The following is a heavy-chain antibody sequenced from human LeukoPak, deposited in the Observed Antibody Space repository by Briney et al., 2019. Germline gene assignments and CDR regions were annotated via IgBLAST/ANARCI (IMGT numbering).Heavy chain of an antibody. D-gene: IGHD1-26*01. CDR3: AKDRQDWELLDY. J-gene: IGHJ4*02. Sequence: QSGVSLRLSCAASGFTFSSYAMSWVRDPPGKGPEWVSAISGSSGTIYYADSVKGRYPIPRDNSKNTLSVKINQLRAENTAVYYCAKDRQDWELLDYWGQGTLVTVSS. CDR1: GFTFSSYA. CDR2: ISGSSGTI. V-gene: IGHV3-23*01.